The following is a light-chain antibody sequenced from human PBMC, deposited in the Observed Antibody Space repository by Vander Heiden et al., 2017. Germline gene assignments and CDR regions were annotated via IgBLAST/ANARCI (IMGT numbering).Light chain of an antibody. CDR2: STN. CDR3: VQYMGSGSL. V-gene: IGLV8-61*01. J-gene: IGLJ2*01. Sequence: QTVVTQEPSFSVSPGGTVTLTCGLSSGSVSTSYYPSWYQQTPGQAPLMLIYSTNTRSSGVPDRFSGSIVGKTADLTITGAQADDEAYYYCVQYMGSGSLFGGGTKLTVL. CDR1: SGSVSTSYY.